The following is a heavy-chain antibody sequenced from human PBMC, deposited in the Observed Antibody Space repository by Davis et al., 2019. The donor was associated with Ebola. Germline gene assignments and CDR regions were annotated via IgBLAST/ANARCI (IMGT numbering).Heavy chain of an antibody. Sequence: AASVKVSCKASGYTFTSYDINWVRQATGQGLEWMGWMNPNSGNTGYAQKFQGRVTMTRNTSISTAYMELSSLRSEDTAVYYCARWISGQLVPDNWFDPWGQGTLVTVSS. J-gene: IGHJ5*02. CDR1: GYTFTSYD. CDR2: MNPNSGNT. CDR3: ARWISGQLVPDNWFDP. V-gene: IGHV1-8*01. D-gene: IGHD6-13*01.